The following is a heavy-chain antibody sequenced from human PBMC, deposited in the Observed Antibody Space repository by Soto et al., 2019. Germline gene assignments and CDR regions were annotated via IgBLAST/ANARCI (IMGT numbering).Heavy chain of an antibody. Sequence: EVQLVESGGGLVKPGGSLRLSCAASGFTFSSYSMNWVRQAPGKGLEWVSSISSSSSYIYYADSVKGRFTISRDNGKNSRYLQMNSLRAEDTAVYYCASHPRDSSGYWYYFDYWGQGTLVTVSS. CDR3: ASHPRDSSGYWYYFDY. V-gene: IGHV3-21*01. D-gene: IGHD3-22*01. CDR1: GFTFSSYS. CDR2: ISSSSSYI. J-gene: IGHJ4*02.